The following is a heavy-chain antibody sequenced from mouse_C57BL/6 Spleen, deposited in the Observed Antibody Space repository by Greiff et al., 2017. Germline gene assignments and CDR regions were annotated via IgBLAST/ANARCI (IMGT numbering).Heavy chain of an antibody. CDR3: ARGPLYEGYHWYFEV. Sequence: VQLQQPGAELVRPGTSVKLSCKASGYTFTSYWMHWVKQRPGQGLEWIGVIDPSDSYTNYNQTFKGKATLTVDTSSSTAYMQLSSLTSEDSAVYYCARGPLYEGYHWYFEVWGTGTTVTVSS. CDR2: IDPSDSYT. V-gene: IGHV1-59*01. D-gene: IGHD2-3*01. J-gene: IGHJ1*03. CDR1: GYTFTSYW.